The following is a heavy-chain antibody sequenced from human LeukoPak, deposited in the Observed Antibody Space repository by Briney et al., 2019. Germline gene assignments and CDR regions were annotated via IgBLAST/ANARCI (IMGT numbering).Heavy chain of an antibody. D-gene: IGHD6-19*01. J-gene: IGHJ4*02. Sequence: QTLSLTSAISGDSVSSNSASWNWIRQSPSRGLEWLGRTYYRSKWYYDYTLSVKSRIIINPDTSKNQFSLHLNSVTPEDTAVYYCARESDRTGFDFDYWGQGTLVTVSS. CDR1: GDSVSSNSAS. V-gene: IGHV6-1*01. CDR3: ARESDRTGFDFDY. CDR2: TYYRSKWYY.